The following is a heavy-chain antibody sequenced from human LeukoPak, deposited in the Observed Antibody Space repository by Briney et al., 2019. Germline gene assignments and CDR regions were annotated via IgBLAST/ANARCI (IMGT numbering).Heavy chain of an antibody. CDR3: ARVGPMNDFWSGYLYQGGFDP. J-gene: IGHJ5*02. CDR2: IIPIFGTA. Sequence: ASVKVSCKASGGTFISYAISWVRQAPGQGLEWMGGIIPIFGTANYAQKFQGRVTITADESTSTAYMELSSLRSEDTAVYYCARVGPMNDFWSGYLYQGGFDPWGQGTLVTVSS. V-gene: IGHV1-69*13. CDR1: GGTFISYA. D-gene: IGHD3-3*01.